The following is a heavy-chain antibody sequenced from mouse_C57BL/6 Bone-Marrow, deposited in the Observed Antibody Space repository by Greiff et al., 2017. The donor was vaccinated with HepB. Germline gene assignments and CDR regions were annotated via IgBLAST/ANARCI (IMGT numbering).Heavy chain of an antibody. Sequence: EVKLMESGGGLVKPGGSLKLSCAASGFTFSDYGMHWVRQAPEKGLEWVAYISSGSSTIYYADTVKGRFTISRDNAKNTLFLQMTSLRSEDTAMYYCARMGDYAMDYWGQGTSVTVSS. CDR3: ARMGDYAMDY. J-gene: IGHJ4*01. CDR2: ISSGSSTI. V-gene: IGHV5-17*01. CDR1: GFTFSDYG.